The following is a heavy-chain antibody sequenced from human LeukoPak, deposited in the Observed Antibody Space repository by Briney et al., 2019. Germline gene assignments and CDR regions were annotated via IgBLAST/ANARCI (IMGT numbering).Heavy chain of an antibody. CDR3: ARREPNAYVILTGQRVFDY. CDR1: GFTSSSSS. D-gene: IGHD3-9*01. J-gene: IGHJ4*02. V-gene: IGHV3-48*01. Sequence: GGSLRLSCAASGFTSSSSSMNSVRQAPGKGLEWVSYISSSSSTIYYADSVKGRFTISRDNAKNSLYLQMNSLRAEDTAVYYCARREPNAYVILTGQRVFDYWGQGTLVTVSS. CDR2: ISSSSSTI.